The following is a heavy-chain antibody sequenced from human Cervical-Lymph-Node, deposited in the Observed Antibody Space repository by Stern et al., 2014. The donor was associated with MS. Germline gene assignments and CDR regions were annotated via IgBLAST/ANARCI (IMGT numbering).Heavy chain of an antibody. Sequence: EVQLEESGAEVKKPGESLKISCKLSGYSFTIYYIAWVRQMPGKGLEWMGVIYPYDSDTTCSPSSQGQFTISADKSITTASLQWSGLRASDTAMYYCARHVQGFDYWGQGTLVTVSS. CDR1: GYSFTIYY. CDR2: IYPYDSDT. J-gene: IGHJ4*02. V-gene: IGHV5-51*01. CDR3: ARHVQGFDY.